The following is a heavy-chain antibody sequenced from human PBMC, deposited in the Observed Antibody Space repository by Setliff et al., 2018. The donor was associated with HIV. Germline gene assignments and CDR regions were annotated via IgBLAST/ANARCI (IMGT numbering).Heavy chain of an antibody. V-gene: IGHV7-4-1*02. CDR2: INTNTGYP. Sequence: VASVKVSCKASGYNFTNYGINWVRQDPGQGLEWMGWINTNTGYPTYAQAFRGRFVFSLDTSVSTAYLEISSLEAEDTAVYFCARVRTSYNFWVGDVFDPWGQGTLVTVS. J-gene: IGHJ5*02. CDR3: ARVRTSYNFWVGDVFDP. D-gene: IGHD1-1*01. CDR1: GYNFTNYG.